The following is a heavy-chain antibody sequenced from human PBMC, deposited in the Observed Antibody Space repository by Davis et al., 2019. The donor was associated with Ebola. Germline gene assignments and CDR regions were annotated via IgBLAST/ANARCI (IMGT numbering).Heavy chain of an antibody. D-gene: IGHD1-1*01. Sequence: AASVKVSCKASGYTFTSYYMHWVRQAPGQGLEWMGIINPSGGSTSYAQKFQGRVTMTRNTSISTAYMELSSLRSDDTAVYYCARAQFPTTSDHWGQGTLVTVSS. J-gene: IGHJ4*02. V-gene: IGHV1-46*01. CDR3: ARAQFPTTSDH. CDR1: GYTFTSYY. CDR2: INPSGGST.